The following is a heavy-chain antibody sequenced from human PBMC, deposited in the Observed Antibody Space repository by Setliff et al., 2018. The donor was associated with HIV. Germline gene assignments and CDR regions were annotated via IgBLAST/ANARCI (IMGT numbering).Heavy chain of an antibody. Sequence: PSETLSLTCTVSGGSISSGGYYWSWIRQHPGKGLEWIGYIYYSGSTYYNPSLKGRVTISVDTSKNQFSLKLSSVTAADTAVYYCAREVASAAAGTVDYWGQGTLVTVSS. J-gene: IGHJ4*02. CDR2: IYYSGST. CDR3: AREVASAAAGTVDY. D-gene: IGHD6-13*01. CDR1: GGSISSGGYY. V-gene: IGHV4-31*03.